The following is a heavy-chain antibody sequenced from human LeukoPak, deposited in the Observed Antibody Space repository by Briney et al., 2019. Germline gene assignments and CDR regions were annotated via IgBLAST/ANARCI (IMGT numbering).Heavy chain of an antibody. D-gene: IGHD3/OR15-3a*01. J-gene: IGHJ4*02. CDR1: GFTVNNNY. CDR3: ARDLDWY. Sequence: PGGSLRLSCAASGFTVNNNYMSWVRQAPGKGLEWVSVIYSGGSTYYADSVKGRFTISRDKSKNTLYLQMNSLSVEDTAVYYCARDLDWYWGQGTLVTVSS. V-gene: IGHV3-66*02. CDR2: IYSGGST.